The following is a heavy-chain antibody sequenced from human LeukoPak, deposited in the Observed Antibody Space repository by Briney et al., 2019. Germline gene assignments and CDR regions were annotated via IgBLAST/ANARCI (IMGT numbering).Heavy chain of an antibody. CDR3: AKRDRPCSGDCSAPYYFDY. D-gene: IGHD2-21*02. CDR1: GFTFTSYS. CDR2: VSSSGVNT. Sequence: GGSLRLSCATYGFTFTSYSMNWVRQAPGKGLEWVSSVSSSGVNTYYADSVKGRFTISRDNSRNTVYLQISSLRAEDTAVYYCAKRDRPCSGDCSAPYYFDYWGQGTLVTVSS. J-gene: IGHJ4*02. V-gene: IGHV3-23*01.